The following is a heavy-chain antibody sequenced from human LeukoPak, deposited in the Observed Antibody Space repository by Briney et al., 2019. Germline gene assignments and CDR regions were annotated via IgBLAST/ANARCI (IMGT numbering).Heavy chain of an antibody. CDR2: ISGSGGST. J-gene: IGHJ4*02. D-gene: IGHD5-24*01. Sequence: GGSLRLSCAASGFTFSSYAMSWVRQAPGKGLEWVSAISGSGGSTYYADSVKGRSTISRDNSKNTLYLQMNSLRAEDTAVYYCAKGDDYSTRGFDYWGQGTLVTVSS. V-gene: IGHV3-23*01. CDR1: GFTFSSYA. CDR3: AKGDDYSTRGFDY.